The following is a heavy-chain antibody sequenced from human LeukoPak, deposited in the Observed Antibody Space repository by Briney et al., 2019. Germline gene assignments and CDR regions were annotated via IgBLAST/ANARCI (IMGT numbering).Heavy chain of an antibody. CDR3: ARGWRFLAAHNWFDP. J-gene: IGHJ5*02. D-gene: IGHD6-6*01. Sequence: PSETLSLICAVYGGSFSGYYWSWIRQPPGKGLEWIGEINHSGSTNYNPSLKSRVTISVDTSKNQFSLKLSSVTAADTAVYYCARGWRFLAAHNWFDPWGQGTLVTVSS. V-gene: IGHV4-34*01. CDR2: INHSGST. CDR1: GGSFSGYY.